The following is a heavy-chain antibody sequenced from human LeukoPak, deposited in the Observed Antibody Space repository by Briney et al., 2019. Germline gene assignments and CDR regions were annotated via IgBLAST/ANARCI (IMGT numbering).Heavy chain of an antibody. J-gene: IGHJ4*02. Sequence: GGSLRLSCAASGFTVSSKYMSWVRRPPGTGLEWVSVIYSDGNTYYADSVKGRFTISRDNSKNTVYLQMNSLRAEDTAVYYCASSSWDDWGQGTLVTVSS. CDR3: ASSSWDD. CDR1: GFTVSSKY. V-gene: IGHV3-66*01. D-gene: IGHD6-13*01. CDR2: IYSDGNT.